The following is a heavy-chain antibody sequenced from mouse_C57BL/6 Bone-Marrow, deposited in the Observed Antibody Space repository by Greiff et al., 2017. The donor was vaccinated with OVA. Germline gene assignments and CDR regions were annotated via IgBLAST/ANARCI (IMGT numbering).Heavy chain of an antibody. Sequence: QVQLKESGAELVKPGASVKISCKASGYAFSSYWMNWVKQRPGKGLEWIGQIYPGDGDTNYNGKFKGKATLTADKSSSTAYMQLSSLTSEDSAVYFCARRDYGVAHRGYFDVWGTGTTVTVSS. CDR1: GYAFSSYW. V-gene: IGHV1-80*01. CDR3: ARRDYGVAHRGYFDV. J-gene: IGHJ1*03. CDR2: IYPGDGDT. D-gene: IGHD1-1*01.